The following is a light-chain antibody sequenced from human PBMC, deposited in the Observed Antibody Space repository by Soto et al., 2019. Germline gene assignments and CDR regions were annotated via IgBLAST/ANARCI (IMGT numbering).Light chain of an antibody. CDR1: QSISSY. Sequence: PGERATLSCGASQSISSYLAWYQQKPGLAPRLLIYDVSTRATCIPDRFSGSGSGTDFTLTISRLEPEDFAGYYCQQYGGSYTFGVGVWTQVEGK. CDR2: DVS. J-gene: IGKJ4*01. CDR3: QQYGGSYTFG. V-gene: IGKV3D-20*01.